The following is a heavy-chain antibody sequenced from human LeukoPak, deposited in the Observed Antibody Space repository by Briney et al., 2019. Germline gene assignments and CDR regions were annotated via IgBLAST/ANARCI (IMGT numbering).Heavy chain of an antibody. CDR2: MNPKSGNT. V-gene: IGHV1-8*01. CDR1: GYTFTSYD. Sequence: GASVKVSCKASGYTFTSYDINWVRQATGQGLEWMGWMNPKSGNTGFAQKFQGRVTMTRDTSISTAYMELGSLRSEDTAVYYCAGVTGSIDYWGQGTLVTVSS. D-gene: IGHD1-26*01. J-gene: IGHJ4*02. CDR3: AGVTGSIDY.